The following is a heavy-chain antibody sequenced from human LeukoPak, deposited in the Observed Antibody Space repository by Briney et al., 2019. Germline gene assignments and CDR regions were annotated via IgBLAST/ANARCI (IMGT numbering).Heavy chain of an antibody. J-gene: IGHJ4*02. D-gene: IGHD3-10*01. Sequence: SETLSLTCTVSGGSISSSSYYWGWIRQPPGKGLEWIGCIYYSGSTYYNPSLKSRVTISVDTSKNQFSLKLSSVTAADTAAYYCARILNYYGSGSYYNGGDYWGQGTLVTVSS. CDR3: ARILNYYGSGSYYNGGDY. V-gene: IGHV4-39*01. CDR1: GGSISSSSYY. CDR2: IYYSGST.